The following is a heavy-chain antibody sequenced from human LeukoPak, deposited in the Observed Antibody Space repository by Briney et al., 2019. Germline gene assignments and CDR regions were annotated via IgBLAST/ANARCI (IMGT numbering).Heavy chain of an antibody. CDR2: IFYSGST. V-gene: IGHV4-39*07. J-gene: IGHJ5*02. CDR3: ARGISPLTRRRGNWFDP. Sequence: SETLSLTCTVSSGSISTSNYYWGWVRQPPGKALEWIGNIFYSGSTYYSPSLKSRVTISLDTSKNQFSLKLSSVTAADTAVYYCARGISPLTRRRGNWFDPWGQGTLVTVSS. CDR1: SGSISTSNYY. D-gene: IGHD3-10*01.